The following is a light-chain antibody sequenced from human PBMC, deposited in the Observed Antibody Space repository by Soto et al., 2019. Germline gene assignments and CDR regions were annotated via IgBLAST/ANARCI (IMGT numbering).Light chain of an antibody. CDR1: QSVRHS. Sequence: IVITQAPATLSGSPGESVTFSCRASQSVRHSLGWYQQKPGQAPSLLIYGAFTRATGIPARFSGTGSGTEFTLTISSLQSEDFALYYCQQYNDWPLTFGQGTKVDIK. CDR2: GAF. J-gene: IGKJ1*01. CDR3: QQYNDWPLT. V-gene: IGKV3-15*01.